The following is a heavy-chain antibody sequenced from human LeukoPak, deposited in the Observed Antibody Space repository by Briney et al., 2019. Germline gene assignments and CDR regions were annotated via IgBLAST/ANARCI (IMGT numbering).Heavy chain of an antibody. V-gene: IGHV4-4*07. Sequence: PSETLSLTWTVSGGSISSYYWSWIRQPAGKGLEWIGRIYTSGSTNYNPSLKSRVTMSVDTSKNQFSLKLSSVTAADTAVYYCARLLIWFGELLSPYYYFDYWGQGTLVTVSS. CDR1: GGSISSYY. J-gene: IGHJ4*02. CDR3: ARLLIWFGELLSPYYYFDY. CDR2: IYTSGST. D-gene: IGHD3-10*01.